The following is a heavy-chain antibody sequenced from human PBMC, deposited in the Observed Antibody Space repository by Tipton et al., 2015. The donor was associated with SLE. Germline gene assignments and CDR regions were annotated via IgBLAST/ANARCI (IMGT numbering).Heavy chain of an antibody. CDR1: GGSFSGYY. CDR3: AREKWEIPPGTFDT. CDR2: IKYSGST. V-gene: IGHV4-34*01. Sequence: GLVKPSETLSLTCAVSGGSFSGYYWNWIRQSPGKGLEWIGEIKYSGSTNYNPSLKSRVTISVDTSRNQFSLKLTSVTAADTAVYYCAREKWEIPPGTFDTWGQGTVVT. D-gene: IGHD1-26*01. J-gene: IGHJ3*02.